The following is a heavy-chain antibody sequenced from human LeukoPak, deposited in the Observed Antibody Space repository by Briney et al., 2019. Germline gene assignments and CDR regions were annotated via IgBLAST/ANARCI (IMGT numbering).Heavy chain of an antibody. CDR2: ITATGSRT. Sequence: GGSLRLSCAASGFTFSDYWMTWVRQAPGKGLEWVSGITATGSRTYYADSVKGRFTISRDSSKNTLYLQLNSLRADDTAVYYCATSVGGGNIDYWGQGALVTVSS. CDR1: GFTFSDYW. CDR3: ATSVGGGNIDY. D-gene: IGHD3-16*01. J-gene: IGHJ4*02. V-gene: IGHV3-23*01.